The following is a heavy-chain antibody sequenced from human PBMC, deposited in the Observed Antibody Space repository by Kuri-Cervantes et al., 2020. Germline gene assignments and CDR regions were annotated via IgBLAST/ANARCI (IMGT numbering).Heavy chain of an antibody. CDR2: INSDGSTT. V-gene: IGHV3-74*01. Sequence: GESLKISCAASGFTFSNYWMHWVRQAPGKGLVWVSRINSDGSTTSYADSVKGRFTISRDHAKNTLYLQMNSLRAEDTAVYYCAKALTGATNAFDIWGQGMMVTVSS. CDR1: GFTFSNYW. J-gene: IGHJ3*02. D-gene: IGHD1-20*01. CDR3: AKALTGATNAFDI.